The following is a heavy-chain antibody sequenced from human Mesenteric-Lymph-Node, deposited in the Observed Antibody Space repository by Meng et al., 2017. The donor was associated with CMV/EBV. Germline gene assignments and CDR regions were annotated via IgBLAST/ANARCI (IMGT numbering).Heavy chain of an antibody. J-gene: IGHJ4*02. CDR2: INAGNGNT. V-gene: IGHV1-3*01. CDR3: AREYFGSGNVDY. CDR1: GYIFSSYG. Sequence: KASGYIFSSYGIHWVRQAPGQRLEWMGWINAGNGNTKYSQNFQGRVIITWDTSASTAYMELYSLISEDTATYFCAREYFGSGNVDYWGQGTLVTVSS. D-gene: IGHD3-10*01.